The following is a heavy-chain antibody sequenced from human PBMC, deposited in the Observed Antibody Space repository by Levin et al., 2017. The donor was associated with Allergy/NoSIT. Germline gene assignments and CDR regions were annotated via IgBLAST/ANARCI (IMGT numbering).Heavy chain of an antibody. V-gene: IGHV3-66*01. Sequence: GGSLRLSCAASGFDVSGNYVKWVRQAPGKGLEWVSLVYSGGDTYYADSVKGRFTISRDKSTNTMFLQMNNLRVEDTAVYYCARDVGPWGPGTLVTVSS. CDR1: GFDVSGNY. CDR3: ARDVGP. J-gene: IGHJ5*02. D-gene: IGHD1-26*01. CDR2: VYSGGDT.